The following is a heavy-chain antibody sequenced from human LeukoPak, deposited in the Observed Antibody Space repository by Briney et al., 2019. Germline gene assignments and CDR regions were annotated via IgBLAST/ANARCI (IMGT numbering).Heavy chain of an antibody. Sequence: ASVKVSCKVSGYTLTELSMHWVRQAPGKGLEWMGGFDPEDGETIYAQKFQGSVTMTEDTSTDTAYMELSSLRSEDTAVYYCATRSGYSGYDYGNWYFDLWGRGTLVTVSS. CDR1: GYTLTELS. CDR3: ATRSGYSGYDYGNWYFDL. D-gene: IGHD5-12*01. V-gene: IGHV1-24*01. CDR2: FDPEDGET. J-gene: IGHJ2*01.